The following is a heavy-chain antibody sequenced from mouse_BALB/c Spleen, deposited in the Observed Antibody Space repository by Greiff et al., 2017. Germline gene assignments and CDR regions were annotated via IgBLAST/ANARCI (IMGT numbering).Heavy chain of an antibody. CDR3: AREGYDYDLWFAY. CDR1: GFTFSSFG. Sequence: EVHLVESGGGLVQPGGSRKLSCAASGFTFSSFGMHWVRQAPEKGLEWVAYISSGSSTIYYADTVKGRFTISRDNPKNTLFLQMTSLRSEDTAMYYCAREGYDYDLWFAYWGQGTLVTVSA. CDR2: ISSGSSTI. D-gene: IGHD2-4*01. V-gene: IGHV5-17*02. J-gene: IGHJ3*01.